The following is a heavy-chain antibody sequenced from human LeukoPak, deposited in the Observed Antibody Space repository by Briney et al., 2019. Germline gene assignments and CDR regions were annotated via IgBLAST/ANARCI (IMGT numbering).Heavy chain of an antibody. CDR2: INHSGST. Sequence: PSETLSLTCAVYGGSFSGYYWSWIRQPPGKGLEWIGEINHSGSTNYNPSLKSRATISVDTSKNQFSLKLSSVTAADTAVYYCARAAYDFWSGVYFDYWGQGTLVTVSS. V-gene: IGHV4-34*01. J-gene: IGHJ4*02. CDR3: ARAAYDFWSGVYFDY. D-gene: IGHD3-3*01. CDR1: GGSFSGYY.